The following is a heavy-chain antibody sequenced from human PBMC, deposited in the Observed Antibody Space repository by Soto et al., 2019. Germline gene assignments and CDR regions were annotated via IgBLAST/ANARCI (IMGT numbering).Heavy chain of an antibody. V-gene: IGHV3-66*01. D-gene: IGHD2-2*01. J-gene: IGHJ6*03. CDR2: IYSGGST. Sequence: PGGSLRLSCAASGFTVSSNYMSWVRQAPGKGLEWVSVIYSGGSTYYADSVKGRFTISRDNSKNTLYLQMNSLRAEDTAVSYCARDLVVPAASAVYYYYYMDVWGKGTTVTVSS. CDR1: GFTVSSNY. CDR3: ARDLVVPAASAVYYYYYMDV.